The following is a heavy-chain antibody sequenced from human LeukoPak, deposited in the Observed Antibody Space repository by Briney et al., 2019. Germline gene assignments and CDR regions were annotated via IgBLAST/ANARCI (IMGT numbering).Heavy chain of an antibody. Sequence: SETLSLTCTVSGGSISSSYWSWIRQPPGKGLEWIGYIYYSGNTNYNPSLKSRVTVSVDTSKNQFSLRLSSVTAADTAVYYCARGPSGSYGLRFDPWGQGTLVTVSS. D-gene: IGHD1-26*01. CDR3: ARGPSGSYGLRFDP. CDR2: IYYSGNT. J-gene: IGHJ5*02. CDR1: GGSISSSY. V-gene: IGHV4-59*01.